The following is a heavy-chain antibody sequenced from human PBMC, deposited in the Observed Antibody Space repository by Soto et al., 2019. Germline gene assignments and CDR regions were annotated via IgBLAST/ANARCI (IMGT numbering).Heavy chain of an antibody. D-gene: IGHD1-20*01. V-gene: IGHV3-23*01. CDR3: AKGPRITGRGYYYYGMDV. J-gene: IGHJ6*02. CDR2: ISGSGGST. Sequence: GGSLRLSCAASGFTFSSYAMSWVRQAPGKGLEWVSAISGSGGSTYYADSVKGRFTISRDNSKNTLYLQMNSLRAEDTAVYYCAKGPRITGRGYYYYGMDVWSQGTTVTVSS. CDR1: GFTFSSYA.